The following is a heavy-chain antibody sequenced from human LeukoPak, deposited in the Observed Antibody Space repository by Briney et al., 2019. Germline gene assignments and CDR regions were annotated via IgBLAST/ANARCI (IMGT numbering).Heavy chain of an antibody. CDR3: ARVTLGTVGYCSGGSCFRPFDI. V-gene: IGHV1-46*01. D-gene: IGHD2-15*01. J-gene: IGHJ3*02. CDR1: GYTFTSYY. Sequence: ASVKVSCKASGYTFTSYYMHWVRQAPGQGLEWMGIINPSGGSTSYAQKFQGRVTMTRDTSTSTVYMELSSLRSEDTAVYYCARVTLGTVGYCSGGSCFRPFDIWGQGTMVTVSS. CDR2: INPSGGST.